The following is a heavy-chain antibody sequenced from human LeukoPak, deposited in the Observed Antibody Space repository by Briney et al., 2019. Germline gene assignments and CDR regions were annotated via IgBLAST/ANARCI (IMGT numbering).Heavy chain of an antibody. CDR2: IIPIFGTA. D-gene: IGHD2-15*01. Sequence: ASVKVSCKASGGTFSSYAISWVRQAPGQGLGWMGGIIPIFGTANCAQKFQGRVTITADESTSTAYMELSSLRSEDTAVYYCARDPRAATGFYYYYGMDVWGQGTTVTVSS. V-gene: IGHV1-69*13. CDR1: GGTFSSYA. J-gene: IGHJ6*02. CDR3: ARDPRAATGFYYYYGMDV.